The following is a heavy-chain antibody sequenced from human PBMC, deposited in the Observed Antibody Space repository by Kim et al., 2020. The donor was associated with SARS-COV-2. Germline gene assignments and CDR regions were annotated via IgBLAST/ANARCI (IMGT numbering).Heavy chain of an antibody. Sequence: SETLSLTCTVSGGSISSSSYYWGWIRQPPGKGLEWIGSIYYSGSTYYNPSLKSRVTISVDTSKNQFSLKLRSVTAADTAVYFCARDEGIRYFDLLGPTRYYYGMGVWGKGTTVTVSS. CDR2: IYYSGST. CDR3: ARDEGIRYFDLLGPTRYYYGMGV. V-gene: IGHV4-39*07. CDR1: GGSISSSSYY. J-gene: IGHJ6*04. D-gene: IGHD3-9*01.